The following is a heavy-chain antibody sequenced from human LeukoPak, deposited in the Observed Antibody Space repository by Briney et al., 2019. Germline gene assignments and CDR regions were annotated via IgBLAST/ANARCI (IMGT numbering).Heavy chain of an antibody. CDR2: IYHSGST. CDR1: GYSISSGYY. V-gene: IGHV4-38-2*02. J-gene: IGHJ4*02. D-gene: IGHD3-16*01. CDR3: ARDRRGTIDY. Sequence: PSETLSLTCTVSGYSISSGYYWGWIRQPPGKGLEWIGSIYHSGSTYYNPSLKSRVTISVDTSKNQFSLKLSSVTAADTAVYYCARDRRGTIDYWGQGTLVTVSS.